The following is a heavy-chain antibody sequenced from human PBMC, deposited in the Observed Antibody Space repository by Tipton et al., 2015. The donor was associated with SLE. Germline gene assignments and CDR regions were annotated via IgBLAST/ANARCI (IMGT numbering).Heavy chain of an antibody. D-gene: IGHD6-19*01. CDR2: IYYSGST. V-gene: IGHV4-59*01. Sequence: TLSLTCTVSGGSISSYYWSWIRQPPGKGLEWIGYIYYSGSTNYNPSLKSRVTISVDTSKNQFSLKLSSVTAADTAVYYCARVGSAVAGPAKSPGGFAYWGREPWSPSPQ. CDR1: GGSISSYY. J-gene: IGHJ4*02. CDR3: ARVGSAVAGPAKSPGGFAY.